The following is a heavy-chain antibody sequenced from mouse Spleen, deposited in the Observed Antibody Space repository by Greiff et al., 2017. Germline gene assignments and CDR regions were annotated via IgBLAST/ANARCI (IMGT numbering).Heavy chain of an antibody. Sequence: EVQLQQSGPVLVKPGASVKMSCKASGYTFTDYYMNWVKQSHGKSLEWIGVINPYNGGTSYNQKFKGKATLTVDKSSSTAYMELNSLTSEDSAVYYCARSLITTVVEDYFDYWGQGTTLTVSS. D-gene: IGHD1-1*01. CDR1: GYTFTDYY. V-gene: IGHV1-19*01. CDR3: ARSLITTVVEDYFDY. CDR2: INPYNGGT. J-gene: IGHJ2*01.